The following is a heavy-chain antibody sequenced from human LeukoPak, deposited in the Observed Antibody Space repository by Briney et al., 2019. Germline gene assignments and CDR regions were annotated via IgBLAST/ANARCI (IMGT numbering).Heavy chain of an antibody. Sequence: GGSLRLSCAASGFTFSSYAMHWVRQAPGKGLEWVAVISYDGSNKYYADSAKGRFTISRDNSKNTLYLQMNSLRAEDTAVYYCARDRGRAWDYWGQGTLVTVSS. CDR1: GFTFSSYA. D-gene: IGHD3-10*01. CDR3: ARDRGRAWDY. J-gene: IGHJ4*02. CDR2: ISYDGSNK. V-gene: IGHV3-30-3*01.